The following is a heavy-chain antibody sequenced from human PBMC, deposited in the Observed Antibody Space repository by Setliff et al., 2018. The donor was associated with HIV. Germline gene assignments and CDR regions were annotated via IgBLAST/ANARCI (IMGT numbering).Heavy chain of an antibody. CDR3: ARDSPGRAPGEGAFDI. V-gene: IGHV1-46*01. J-gene: IGHJ3*02. Sequence: ASVKVSCKASGYTFTSDYIHWVRQAPGQGLEWMGVIHPSGGSTSYAQKFQGRVTMTRDTSTSTVYMELSSLRSEDTAVYYCARDSPGRAPGEGAFDIWGQGTMVTVSS. CDR1: GYTFTSDY. D-gene: IGHD3-16*01. CDR2: IHPSGGST.